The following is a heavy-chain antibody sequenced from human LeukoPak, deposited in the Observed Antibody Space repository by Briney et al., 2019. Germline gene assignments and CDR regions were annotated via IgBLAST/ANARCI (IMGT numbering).Heavy chain of an antibody. D-gene: IGHD4-23*01. CDR2: IYYSGST. CDR1: GGSISSGDYY. CDR3: ARVKSYYFDY. Sequence: SETLSLXCTVSGGSISSGDYYWSWSRQPPGKGPEWIGYIYYSGSTYYNPSLKSRVTISVDTSKNQFSLKLSSVTAADTAVYYCARVKSYYFDYWGQGTLVTVSS. V-gene: IGHV4-30-4*08. J-gene: IGHJ4*02.